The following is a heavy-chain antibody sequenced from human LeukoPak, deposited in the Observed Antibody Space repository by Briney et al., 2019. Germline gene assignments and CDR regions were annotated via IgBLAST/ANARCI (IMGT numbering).Heavy chain of an antibody. CDR3: TRHSSYYDSSGYYSY. Sequence: VGSLKRSCAASGFTFSGSDMHWVGQASGKGLEGVGRIRSKANSYATAYAASVKVRLTISRDDSKNTAYLQMNSLKTEDTAVYFCTRHSSYYDSSGYYSYWGQGTLVTVSS. CDR1: GFTFSGSD. CDR2: IRSKANSYAT. D-gene: IGHD3-22*01. J-gene: IGHJ4*02. V-gene: IGHV3-73*01.